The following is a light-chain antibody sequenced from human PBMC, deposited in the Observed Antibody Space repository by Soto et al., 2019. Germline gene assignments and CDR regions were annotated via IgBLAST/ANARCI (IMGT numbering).Light chain of an antibody. J-gene: IGKJ3*01. Sequence: EIVLTQSPGTLSLSPGERATLSCRASQSVSSSYLAWYQQKPGQAPRLLIYGASSTATGIPDRFSGSGSGTDFTLTISRLEPEDFAVYYCHQYGSSPPFTFGPGTKVDIK. CDR3: HQYGSSPPFT. CDR1: QSVSSSY. V-gene: IGKV3-20*01. CDR2: GAS.